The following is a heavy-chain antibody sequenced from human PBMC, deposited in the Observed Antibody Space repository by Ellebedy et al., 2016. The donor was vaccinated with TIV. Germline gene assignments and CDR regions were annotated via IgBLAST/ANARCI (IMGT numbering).Heavy chain of an antibody. CDR1: GFTLSNYG. J-gene: IGHJ6*02. D-gene: IGHD6-13*01. CDR2: ISGSGDST. Sequence: GESLKISXAGSGFTLSNYGMNWVRQAPGKGLEWVSGISGSGDSTYYADSVKGRFTISRDNSKKTVYLQMKSLRVEDTALYYCAKDSAAVDQSEYDGMDVWGQGTTVTVSS. CDR3: AKDSAAVDQSEYDGMDV. V-gene: IGHV3-23*01.